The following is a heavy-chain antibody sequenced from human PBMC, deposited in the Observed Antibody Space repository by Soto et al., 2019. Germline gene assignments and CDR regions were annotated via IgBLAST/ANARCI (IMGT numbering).Heavy chain of an antibody. D-gene: IGHD3-3*01. CDR1: GGSFSSYY. Sequence: QVQLQQWGAGLLKPSETLSLTCAVYGGSFSSYYWSWIRQPPGKGLEWIGVINHSGSTNYDPSLKSRVTISIDTSKNQVSLTLSSVTAGDTAVYYCARGEPRFMEWLLLSEYFDPWGQGTLVTVSS. J-gene: IGHJ5*02. CDR2: INHSGST. CDR3: ARGEPRFMEWLLLSEYFDP. V-gene: IGHV4-34*01.